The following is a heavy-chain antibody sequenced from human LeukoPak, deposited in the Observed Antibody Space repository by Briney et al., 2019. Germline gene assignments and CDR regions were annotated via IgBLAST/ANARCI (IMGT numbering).Heavy chain of an antibody. CDR3: ARDLGTSRPFDS. Sequence: SETLSLTCTVSGGSVGSGSNYWSWIRQPPGKGLEWIGYIYNSGSTNYNPSLKGRVTISVDTPKNHFSLKLSSVTAADTAVYYCARDLGTSRPFDSWGQGTLVIVSS. J-gene: IGHJ4*02. CDR1: GGSVGSGSNY. V-gene: IGHV4-61*03. D-gene: IGHD7-27*01. CDR2: IYNSGST.